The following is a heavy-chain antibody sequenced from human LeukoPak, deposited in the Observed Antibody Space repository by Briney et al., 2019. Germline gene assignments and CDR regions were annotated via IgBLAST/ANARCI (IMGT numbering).Heavy chain of an antibody. D-gene: IGHD6-19*01. Sequence: ASVKVSCKVSGYTLTELSMHWVRQAPGKGLEWMGGFDPEDGETIYAQKFQGRVTMTEDTSTDTAYMELSSLRSEDTAVYYRATDQLGMAVAGTIDAFDIWGQGTMVTVSS. V-gene: IGHV1-24*01. J-gene: IGHJ3*02. CDR2: FDPEDGET. CDR3: ATDQLGMAVAGTIDAFDI. CDR1: GYTLTELS.